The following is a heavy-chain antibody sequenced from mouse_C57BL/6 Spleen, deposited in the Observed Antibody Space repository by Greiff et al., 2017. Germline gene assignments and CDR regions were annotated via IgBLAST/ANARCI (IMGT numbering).Heavy chain of an antibody. CDR2: IDPETGGT. J-gene: IGHJ3*01. CDR3: TRDYGSPSWFAY. V-gene: IGHV1-15*01. D-gene: IGHD1-1*01. Sequence: VQLQESGAELVRPGASVTLSCKASGYTFTDYEMHWVKQTPVHGLEWIGAIDPETGGTSYNQKFKGQAILTADKSSSTAYMELRSLTSEDSAVYFCTRDYGSPSWFAYWGQGTLVTVSA. CDR1: GYTFTDYE.